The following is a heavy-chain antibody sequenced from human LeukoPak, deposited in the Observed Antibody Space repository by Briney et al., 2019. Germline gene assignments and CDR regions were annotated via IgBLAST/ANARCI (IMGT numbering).Heavy chain of an antibody. CDR3: ARDGDILTGHFNY. J-gene: IGHJ4*02. Sequence: GGSLRLSCAVSGFTISSYWMTWVRQAPGKGLEWVANIKQAESEKYYVESVKGRFTISRDSAKNSLYLQMNSLRAEDTAVYYCARDGDILTGHFNYWGQGTLVTVSS. V-gene: IGHV3-7*03. CDR1: GFTISSYW. D-gene: IGHD3-9*01. CDR2: IKQAESEK.